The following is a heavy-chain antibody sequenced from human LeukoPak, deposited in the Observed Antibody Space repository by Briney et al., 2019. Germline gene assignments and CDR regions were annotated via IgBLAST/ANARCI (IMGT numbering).Heavy chain of an antibody. CDR1: GYSITRGYY. J-gene: IGHJ4*02. D-gene: IGHD3-22*01. CDR2: IYHTGST. CDR3: ARGRGTFYHDSSGPCYFDY. Sequence: PSETLSLTCAVSGYSITRGYYWGWIRQPPGKGLEWIGSIYHTGSTYYNPSLKSRVTISVDTSKNQFSLKLSSVTAADTAVYYCARGRGTFYHDSSGPCYFDYWGQGTLVTVSS. V-gene: IGHV4-38-2*01.